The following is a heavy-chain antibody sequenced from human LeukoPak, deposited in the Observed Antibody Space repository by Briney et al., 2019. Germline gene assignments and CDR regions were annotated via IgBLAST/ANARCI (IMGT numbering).Heavy chain of an antibody. D-gene: IGHD1-26*01. CDR3: ARGFGGWEHLDS. Sequence: PSETLSLTCTVSGGSTSSYYWNWIRQPPGKGLEWIGYIYYSGSTTYNPSLKSRVTISIDTSKKQFSLQLTAVTAADTATYYCARGFGGWEHLDSWGQGTLVTVSS. CDR2: IYYSGST. J-gene: IGHJ4*02. CDR1: GGSTSSYY. V-gene: IGHV4-59*01.